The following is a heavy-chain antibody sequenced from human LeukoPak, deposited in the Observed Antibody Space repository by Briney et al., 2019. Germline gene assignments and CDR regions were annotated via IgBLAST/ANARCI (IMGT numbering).Heavy chain of an antibody. V-gene: IGHV3-23*01. J-gene: IGHJ4*02. D-gene: IGHD5-12*01. CDR2: ISGSGGST. CDR3: ARGGGYASPIGY. Sequence: RRSLRPSCAASGFTLGMHSMSCDRQAPGKGLEWVSAISGSGGSTYYAESVKGRFTISRDNSKNTLYLQMNSLRAEDTAVYYCARGGGYASPIGYWGQGALVTVSS. CDR1: GFTLGMHS.